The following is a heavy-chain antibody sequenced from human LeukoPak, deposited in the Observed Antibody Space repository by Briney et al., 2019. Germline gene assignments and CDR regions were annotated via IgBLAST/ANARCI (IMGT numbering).Heavy chain of an antibody. V-gene: IGHV4-59*01. J-gene: IGHJ4*02. CDR1: GGSISSYY. Sequence: SETLSLTCTVSGGSISSYYWSWIRQPPGKGLEWIGYIYYSGSTNYNPSLKSRVTISVDTSKNQFSLKLSSVTAADTAVYYCARGGIAAPKSIFDSGAREPWSPSPQ. CDR2: IYYSGST. CDR3: ARGGIAAPKSIFDS. D-gene: IGHD6-13*01.